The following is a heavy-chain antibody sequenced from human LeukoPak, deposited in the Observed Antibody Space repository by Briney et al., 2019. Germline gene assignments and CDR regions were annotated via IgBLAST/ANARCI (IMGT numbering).Heavy chain of an antibody. CDR3: ARGTYYFEK. CDR1: GFTFSTYE. CDR2: IGGSGSTI. Sequence: PGGSLRLSCAASGFTFSTYEMNWVRQAPGKGPEWVSYIGGSGSTIYYADSVKGRFTISRDNAKSSLYLQMNSLRVEDTAVYYCARGTYYFEKWGQGTLVTVSS. V-gene: IGHV3-48*03. D-gene: IGHD1/OR15-1a*01. J-gene: IGHJ4*02.